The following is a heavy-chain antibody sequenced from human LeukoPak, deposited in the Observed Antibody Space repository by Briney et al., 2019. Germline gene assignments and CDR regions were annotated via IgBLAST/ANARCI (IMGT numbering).Heavy chain of an antibody. V-gene: IGHV1-69*06. CDR3: ARDGHRRYHYDSSGREDAFDV. J-gene: IGHJ3*01. D-gene: IGHD3-22*01. Sequence: GASVKVSCKASGGTFSSYAISWVRQAPGQGLEWMGGIIPIFGTANYAQKFQGRVTITADKSTSTAYMELSSLRSDDTAVYYCARDGHRRYHYDSSGREDAFDVWGQGTMVTVSS. CDR2: IIPIFGTA. CDR1: GGTFSSYA.